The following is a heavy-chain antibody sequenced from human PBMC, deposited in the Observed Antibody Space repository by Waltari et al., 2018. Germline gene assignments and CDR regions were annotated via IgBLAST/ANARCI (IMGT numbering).Heavy chain of an antibody. Sequence: QVQLVESGGGVVQPGRSLSLSCAASGFTCSSYAMHWVRQAPGKGLEWVAVISYDGSNKYYADSVKGRFTISRDNSKNTLYLQMNSLRAEDTAVYYCARGPFDYWGQGTLVTVSS. J-gene: IGHJ4*02. CDR3: ARGPFDY. D-gene: IGHD3-10*01. CDR1: GFTCSSYA. CDR2: ISYDGSNK. V-gene: IGHV3-30-3*01.